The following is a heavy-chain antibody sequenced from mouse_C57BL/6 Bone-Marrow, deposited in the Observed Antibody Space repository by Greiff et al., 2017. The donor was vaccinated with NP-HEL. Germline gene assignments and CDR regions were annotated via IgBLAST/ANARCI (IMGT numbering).Heavy chain of an antibody. CDR3: TRREIYYGYEGYAMDY. CDR1: GYTFTSYW. D-gene: IGHD2-2*01. Sequence: EVQLQQSGTVLARPGASVKMSCKTSGYTFTSYWMHWVKQRPGQGLEWIGAIYPGNSDTSYNQKFKGKAKLTAVTSASTAYMELSSLTNEDSAVYYCTRREIYYGYEGYAMDYWGQGTSVTVSS. CDR2: IYPGNSDT. V-gene: IGHV1-5*01. J-gene: IGHJ4*01.